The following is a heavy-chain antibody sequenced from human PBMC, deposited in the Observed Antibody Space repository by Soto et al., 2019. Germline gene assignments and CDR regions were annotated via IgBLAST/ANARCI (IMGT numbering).Heavy chain of an antibody. CDR1: GGSISSYY. J-gene: IGHJ4*02. CDR3: ARDTLVGAINY. Sequence: SETLSLTCTVSGGSISSYYWSWIRQPPGKGLEWIGYIYYSGSTNYNPSLKSRVTISVDTSKNQFSLKLSSVTAADTAVYYCARDTLVGAINYWGQGTLVTVSS. D-gene: IGHD1-26*01. V-gene: IGHV4-59*01. CDR2: IYYSGST.